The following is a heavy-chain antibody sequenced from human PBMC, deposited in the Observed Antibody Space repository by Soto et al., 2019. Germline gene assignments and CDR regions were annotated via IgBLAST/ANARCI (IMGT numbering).Heavy chain of an antibody. CDR2: ISAYNGDT. CDR3: AKDWTAAPGDWFDP. D-gene: IGHD6-13*01. J-gene: IGHJ5*02. Sequence: GASVKVSCKTSGYTFTSHGISWVGWAPGRGLEWMGWISAYNGDTKYAQRVQDRVSMTTDTSTATAYIELRSLRFDDTAVYYCAKDWTAAPGDWFDPWGQGTLVTVSS. CDR1: GYTFTSHG. V-gene: IGHV1-18*04.